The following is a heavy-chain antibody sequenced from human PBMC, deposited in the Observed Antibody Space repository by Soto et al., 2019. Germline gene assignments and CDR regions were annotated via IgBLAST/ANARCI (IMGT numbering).Heavy chain of an antibody. J-gene: IGHJ5*02. CDR1: GYTFTGYY. D-gene: IGHD3-3*01. CDR3: ARGRFLEWLFPNWFDP. V-gene: IGHV1-2*04. Sequence: ASVKVSCKASGYTFTGYYMHWVREAPGQGLEWMGWINPNSGGTNYAQKFQGWVTMTRDTSISTAYMELSRLRSDDTAVYYCARGRFLEWLFPNWFDPWGQGTLVTVSS. CDR2: INPNSGGT.